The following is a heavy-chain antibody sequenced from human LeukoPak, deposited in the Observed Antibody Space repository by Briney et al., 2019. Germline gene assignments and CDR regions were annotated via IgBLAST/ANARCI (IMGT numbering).Heavy chain of an antibody. CDR1: GFTVSRNY. CDR3: AGAGPSSSWHQFDY. D-gene: IGHD6-13*01. Sequence: PGGSLRHSCAASGFTVSRNYMSWVRQAPGKGLEWVSVIYSGGSTYYADSVKGRFTVSRDNSKNTLYLQMNSLRAEDTAVYYCAGAGPSSSWHQFDYWGQGTLVTVSS. J-gene: IGHJ4*02. V-gene: IGHV3-66*01. CDR2: IYSGGST.